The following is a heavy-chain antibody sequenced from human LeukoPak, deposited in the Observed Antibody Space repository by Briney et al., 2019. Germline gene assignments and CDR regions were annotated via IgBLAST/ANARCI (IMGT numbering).Heavy chain of an antibody. CDR3: ARYSSGLDY. J-gene: IGHJ4*02. D-gene: IGHD6-19*01. Sequence: PSETLSLTCAVSGGSISTYYWSWIRQPPGKGLEWIGYIYYTGSTNYNPSLKSRATISVDTSKNQISLRLSPVTAADTAVYYCARYSSGLDYWGQGTLVTVSS. CDR2: IYYTGST. V-gene: IGHV4-59*01. CDR1: GGSISTYY.